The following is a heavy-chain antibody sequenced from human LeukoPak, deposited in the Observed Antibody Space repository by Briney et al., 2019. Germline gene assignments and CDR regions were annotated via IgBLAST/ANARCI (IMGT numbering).Heavy chain of an antibody. CDR1: GFTFSSYA. D-gene: IGHD6-6*01. CDR3: ARAGGQQLGNWFDP. Sequence: GGSLRLSCAASGFTFSSYAMHWVRQAPGKGLEWVAVISYDGSNKYYADSVKGRFTISRDNSKNTLYLQMNSLRAEDTAVYYCARAGGQQLGNWFDPWGQGTLVTVSS. CDR2: ISYDGSNK. V-gene: IGHV3-30-3*01. J-gene: IGHJ5*02.